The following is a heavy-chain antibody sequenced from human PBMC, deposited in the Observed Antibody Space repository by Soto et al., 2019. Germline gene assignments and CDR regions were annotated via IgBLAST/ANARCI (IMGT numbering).Heavy chain of an antibody. V-gene: IGHV1-46*03. CDR1: GYTFTSYY. J-gene: IGHJ4*02. D-gene: IGHD3-3*01. CDR3: ARGGYDFWSATDX. Sequence: ASVKVSCKASGYTFTSYYMHWVRQAPGQGLEWMGIINPNGGSTSYAQKFQGRVTMTRDTSTNTVYMELSSLRSEDTAVYYCARGGYDFWSATDXWGQGILVTVSS. CDR2: INPNGGST.